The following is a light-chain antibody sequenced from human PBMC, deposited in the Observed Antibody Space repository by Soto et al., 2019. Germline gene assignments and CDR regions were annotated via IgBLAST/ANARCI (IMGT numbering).Light chain of an antibody. CDR3: QQRSNWPRT. Sequence: EIVLTQSPATLSLSPGERSTLSCRASQSVSTYLAWYQQKPGQAPRLLIYDASNRATGTPARFSGSGSGTDFTLTISSLESEDFAVYCCQQRSNWPRTFGQGTKLEIK. J-gene: IGKJ2*01. CDR2: DAS. CDR1: QSVSTY. V-gene: IGKV3-11*01.